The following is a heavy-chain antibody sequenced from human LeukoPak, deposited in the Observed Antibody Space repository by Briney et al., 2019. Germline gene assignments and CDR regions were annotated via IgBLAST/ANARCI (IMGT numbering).Heavy chain of an antibody. J-gene: IGHJ6*02. CDR2: IVVGSGNT. D-gene: IGHD3-10*01. CDR1: GFTFTSSA. V-gene: IGHV1-58*02. CDR3: AADPILLWPYYYYGMDV. Sequence: ASVKVSCKASGFTFTSSAMQWVRQARGQRLEWIGWIVVGSGNTNYAQKFQVRVTITRDMSTSTAYMELSSLRSEDTAVYYCAADPILLWPYYYYGMDVWGQGTTVTVSS.